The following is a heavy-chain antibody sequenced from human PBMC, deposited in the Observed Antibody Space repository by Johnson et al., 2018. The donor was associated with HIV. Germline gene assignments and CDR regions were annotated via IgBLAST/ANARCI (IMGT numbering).Heavy chain of an antibody. J-gene: IGHJ3*02. CDR3: ARVRGGTGHGAFDI. CDR2: ISYDASNK. CDR1: AFTFSSYA. V-gene: IGHV3-30*04. Sequence: QVQLVESGGGVVQPGRSLRLSCAASAFTFSSYAMHWVRQAPGKGLEWVAVISYDASNKYYADSVKGRFHISRDNSKNTWYLQMTSLGTEDTAVYYCARVRGGTGHGAFDIWGQGTMVTVSS.